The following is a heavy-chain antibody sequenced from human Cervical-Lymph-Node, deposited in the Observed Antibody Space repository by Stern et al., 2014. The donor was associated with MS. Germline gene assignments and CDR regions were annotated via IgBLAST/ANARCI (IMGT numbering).Heavy chain of an antibody. CDR3: ARQRYFDY. CDR1: GYTFTSYW. V-gene: IGHV5-51*01. CDR2: IFPGGSDI. Sequence: VQLVQSGPEVKRPGESLKISCQASGYTFTSYWIGWVRQMPGKGLEWIAIIFPGGSDIRYSPSFKGQVTISAEKSSSTAYLQWNNLKASDTAIYYCARQRYFDYWGQGTLVTVSS. J-gene: IGHJ4*02.